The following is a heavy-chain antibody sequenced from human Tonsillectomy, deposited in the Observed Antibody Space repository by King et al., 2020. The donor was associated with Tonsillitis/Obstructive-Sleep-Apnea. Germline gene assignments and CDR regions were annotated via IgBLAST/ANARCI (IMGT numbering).Heavy chain of an antibody. V-gene: IGHV3-13*04. J-gene: IGHJ4*02. D-gene: IGHD2-2*03. CDR1: GFTFSSYD. Sequence: VQLVESGGGLVQPGGSLRLSCAASGFTFSSYDMHWVRQATGKGLEWVSAIGTAGDTYYPGSVKGRFTISRENAKNSLYLQMNSLRAGDTAVYYCARAGDGSSTSCVDELYFDYWGQGTLVTVSS. CDR3: ARAGDGSSTSCVDELYFDY. CDR2: IGTAGDT.